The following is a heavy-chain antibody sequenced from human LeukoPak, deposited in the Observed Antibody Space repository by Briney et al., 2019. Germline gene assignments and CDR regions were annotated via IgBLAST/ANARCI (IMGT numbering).Heavy chain of an antibody. J-gene: IGHJ4*02. CDR3: AREWNKYGSGSYFKL. Sequence: ASVKVSCKASGYTFTAYYLHWVRQAPGQGLEWMGWISTNSGSTNFAQKFKGRVTMTRDTSIATAYMDLTTLRSDDTAVYHCAREWNKYGSGSYFKLWGQGTLVTVSS. D-gene: IGHD3-10*01. CDR2: ISTNSGST. V-gene: IGHV1-2*02. CDR1: GYTFTAYY.